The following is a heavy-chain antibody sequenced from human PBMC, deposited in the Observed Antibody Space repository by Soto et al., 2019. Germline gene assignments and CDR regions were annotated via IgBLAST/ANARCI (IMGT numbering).Heavy chain of an antibody. J-gene: IGHJ3*02. CDR1: GFTFSSYA. CDR2: ISGSGGST. D-gene: IGHD2-15*01. V-gene: IGHV3-23*01. Sequence: EVQLLESGGGLVQPGGSLRLSCAASGFTFSSYAMSWVRQAPGKGLEWVSAISGSGGSTYYADSVKGRFTISRDNSKNTLYLQMNSLRAEDTAVYYCAKDGYCSGCSCYSIGGHAFDIWGQGTMVTVSS. CDR3: AKDGYCSGCSCYSIGGHAFDI.